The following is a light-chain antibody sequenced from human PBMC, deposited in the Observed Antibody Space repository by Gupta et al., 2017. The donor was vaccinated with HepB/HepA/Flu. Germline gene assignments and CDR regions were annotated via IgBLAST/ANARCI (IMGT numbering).Light chain of an antibody. Sequence: EVVLTQSAATLSLSPGERATLSCRASQSVSNNYLDWEQHKPIQTPRLLIYSAYSRGTDIQGRFSGSGSGTDFSLTSFGPDTEDSDAYYFQQSSPCIFGQGTKMDIK. CDR1: QSVSNNY. CDR2: SAY. CDR3: QQSSPCI. J-gene: IGKJ2*02. V-gene: IGKV3-20*01.